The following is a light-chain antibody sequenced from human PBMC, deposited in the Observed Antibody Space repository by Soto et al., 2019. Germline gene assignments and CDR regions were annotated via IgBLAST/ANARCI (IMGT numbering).Light chain of an antibody. CDR2: RNN. Sequence: QSALTQPPSASGTPGQRVTISCSGSSSNLGDNTVNWYQQLPGTAPKLLIYRNNRRPSEVPDRFSGSKSGTSASLAISGLQSDDEADYYCATWDDSLNGPVFGGGTKVTVL. CDR3: ATWDDSLNGPV. V-gene: IGLV1-44*01. J-gene: IGLJ3*02. CDR1: SSNLGDNT.